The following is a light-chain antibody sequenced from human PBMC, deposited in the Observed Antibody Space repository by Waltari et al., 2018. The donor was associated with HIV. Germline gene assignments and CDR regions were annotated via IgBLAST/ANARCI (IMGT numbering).Light chain of an antibody. Sequence: SYELTQPPSMSVSPGQTASITCSGDKLGDKYVCWYQPRPGQSHVMVMYQDSERPSGVPERFSGSISGNTASLTISGTQPLDEADYYCQVWDNNNAVFGGGTKLTVL. V-gene: IGLV3-1*01. J-gene: IGLJ2*01. CDR3: QVWDNNNAV. CDR2: QDS. CDR1: KLGDKY.